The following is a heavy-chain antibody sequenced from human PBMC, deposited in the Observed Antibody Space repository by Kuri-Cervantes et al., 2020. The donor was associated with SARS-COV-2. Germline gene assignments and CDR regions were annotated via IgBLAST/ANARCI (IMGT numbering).Heavy chain of an antibody. CDR2: IIPIFGTA. CDR1: GGTFSSYA. J-gene: IGHJ6*03. V-gene: IGHV1-69*05. CDR3: AIRVEKGVGDYYYYYYMDI. Sequence: SVKVSCKASGGTFSSYAISWVRQAPGQGLEWMGGIIPIFGTANYAQKFQGRVTITTDESTSTAYMELSSLRSEDTAVYYCAIRVEKGVGDYYYYYYMDIWGKGTTVTVSS. D-gene: IGHD3-10*01.